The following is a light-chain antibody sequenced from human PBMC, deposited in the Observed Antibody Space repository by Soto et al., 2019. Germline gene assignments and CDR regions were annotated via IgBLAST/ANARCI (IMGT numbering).Light chain of an antibody. Sequence: EIVMTQSPATLSVSPGEGATVSCRASQTVSSNLAWYQQKPGQAPRLLIYGASTRATGIPASFSGSGSGTEFTLTISSLQSEDFAGYYCQQYNNWPGTFGQGTKVEVK. CDR3: QQYNNWPGT. CDR1: QTVSSN. J-gene: IGKJ1*01. V-gene: IGKV3-15*01. CDR2: GAS.